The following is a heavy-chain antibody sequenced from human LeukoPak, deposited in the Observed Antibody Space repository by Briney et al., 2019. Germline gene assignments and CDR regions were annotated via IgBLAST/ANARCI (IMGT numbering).Heavy chain of an antibody. Sequence: GGSLRLSCAASGFTFSSYWMHWVRQAPGKGLVWVSRISSDGSSTSYADSVKGRFTISRDNAKNTLYLQMNSPRAEDTAVYYCASASSGWYGGNYWGQGTLVTVSS. CDR2: ISSDGSST. J-gene: IGHJ4*02. V-gene: IGHV3-74*01. D-gene: IGHD6-19*01. CDR3: ASASSGWYGGNY. CDR1: GFTFSSYW.